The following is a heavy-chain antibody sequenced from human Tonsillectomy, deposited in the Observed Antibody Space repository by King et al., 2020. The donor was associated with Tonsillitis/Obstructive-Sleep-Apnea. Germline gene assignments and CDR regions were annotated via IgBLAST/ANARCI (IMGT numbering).Heavy chain of an antibody. CDR1: GFTFSNAW. Sequence: VQLVESGGGLVKPGESLRLSCVVSGFTFSNAWMSWVRQAPGKGLELVVRIHTNADGGTNDYCVPVKGRFTIHRDDSENTVYMQMNSLKTEDTAVYYCTLRSSIRGQGTLVTVSS. CDR2: IHTNADGGTN. CDR3: TLRSSI. J-gene: IGHJ4*02. D-gene: IGHD5/OR15-5a*01. V-gene: IGHV3-15*05.